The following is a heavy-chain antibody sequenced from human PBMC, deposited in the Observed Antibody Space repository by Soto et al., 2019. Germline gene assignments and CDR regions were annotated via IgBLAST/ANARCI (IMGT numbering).Heavy chain of an antibody. D-gene: IGHD1-26*01. CDR2: IIPIFGTA. V-gene: IGHV1-69*01. CDR3: ARDPVLVGARRGGGYAFDI. J-gene: IGHJ3*02. Sequence: QVQLVQSGAEVKKPGSSVKVSCKASGGTFSSYAISWVRQAPGQGIEWMGGIIPIFGTANYAQKFQGRVTITADESTITGYMELSSLRSEDTAVCYCARDPVLVGARRGGGYAFDIWGQGTMVTVSS. CDR1: GGTFSSYA.